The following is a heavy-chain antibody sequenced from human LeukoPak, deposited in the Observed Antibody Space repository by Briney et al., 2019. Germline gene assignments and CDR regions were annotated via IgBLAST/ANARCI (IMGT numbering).Heavy chain of an antibody. D-gene: IGHD5-18*01. V-gene: IGHV3-66*01. Sequence: GGSLRLSCAASGFTVSSNYMSWVRQAPGEGLEWVSVIYSGGSTYYADSVKGRFTISRDNSKNTLYLQMNSLRAEDTAVYYCARDLMGYADYWGQGTLVTVSS. CDR2: IYSGGST. CDR3: ARDLMGYADY. CDR1: GFTVSSNY. J-gene: IGHJ4*02.